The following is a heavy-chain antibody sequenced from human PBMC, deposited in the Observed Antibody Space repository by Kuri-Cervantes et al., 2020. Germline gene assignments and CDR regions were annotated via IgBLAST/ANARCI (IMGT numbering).Heavy chain of an antibody. J-gene: IGHJ6*02. Sequence: SVKVSCKASGFTFTSSAVQWVRQARGQRLEWIGWIVVGSGNTNYAQKFQERVTITRDMSTSTAYMELSSLRSEDTAVYYCATCTVRGVPGYYYYGMDVWGQGTTVTVSS. CDR3: ATCTVRGVPGYYYYGMDV. CDR2: IVVGSGNT. D-gene: IGHD3-10*01. V-gene: IGHV1-58*01. CDR1: GFTFTSSA.